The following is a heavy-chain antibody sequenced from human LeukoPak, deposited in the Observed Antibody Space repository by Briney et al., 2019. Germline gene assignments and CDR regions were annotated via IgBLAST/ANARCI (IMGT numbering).Heavy chain of an antibody. D-gene: IGHD5-18*01. CDR2: MNPNSGIT. CDR1: GYTFTSYD. V-gene: IGHV1-8*03. J-gene: IGHJ5*02. CDR3: ARPDGSYLSWFDP. Sequence: ASVKVSCKASGYTFTSYDINWVRQATGQGLELMGWMNPNSGITGYAQKFQGRVTISRNTSISTAYLQWSSLKASDTAMYYCARPDGSYLSWFDPWGQGTLVTVSS.